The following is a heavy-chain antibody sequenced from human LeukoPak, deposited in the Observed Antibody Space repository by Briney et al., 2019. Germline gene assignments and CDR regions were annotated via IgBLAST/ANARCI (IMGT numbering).Heavy chain of an antibody. D-gene: IGHD3-3*01. CDR2: MNPNSGNT. CDR3: ARGRPITIFGVVNDYYYYGMDV. CDR1: GYTFTSYD. V-gene: IGHV1-8*01. Sequence: AASVKVSCKASGYTFTSYDINWVRQATGQGLEWMGWMNPNSGNTGYAQKLQGRVTMTRNTSISTAYMELSSLRSEDTAVYYCARGRPITIFGVVNDYYYYGMDVWGQGTTVTVSS. J-gene: IGHJ6*02.